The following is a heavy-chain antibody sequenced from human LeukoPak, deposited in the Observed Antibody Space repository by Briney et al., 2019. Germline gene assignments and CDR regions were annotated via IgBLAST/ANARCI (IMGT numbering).Heavy chain of an antibody. CDR2: IVVGSGNT. J-gene: IGHJ4*02. V-gene: IGHV1-58*02. Sequence: SVKVSCKASGFTFTSSAMQWMRQARGQRLEWIGWIVVGSGNTNYAQKFQERVTITRDMSTSTAYMELSSLRSEDTAVYYCAAGPNMQAAHYWGQGTLVTVSS. CDR3: AAGPNMQAAHY. D-gene: IGHD6-6*01. CDR1: GFTFTSSA.